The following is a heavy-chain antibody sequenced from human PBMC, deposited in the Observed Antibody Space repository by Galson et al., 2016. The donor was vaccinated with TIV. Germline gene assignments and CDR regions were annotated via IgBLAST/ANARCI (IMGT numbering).Heavy chain of an antibody. J-gene: IGHJ6*02. D-gene: IGHD1-1*01. V-gene: IGHV1-18*01. Sequence: SVKVSCKAAGYTFTSYGISWVRQAPGQGFEWMGWISGNNGDTKYSQNFQGRVTVTKDTSTSTAFMEVRSLRFDDTAMYYCARGRYSNHGMDVWGQGSMGTVSS. CDR1: GYTFTSYG. CDR2: ISGNNGDT. CDR3: ARGRYSNHGMDV.